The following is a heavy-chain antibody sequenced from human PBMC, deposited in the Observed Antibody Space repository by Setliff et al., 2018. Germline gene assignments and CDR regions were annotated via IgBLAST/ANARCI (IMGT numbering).Heavy chain of an antibody. CDR3: ARGPPDFVVVPAAAKFDY. Sequence: ASVKVSCKASGYTFTTYGISWLRQAPGQGLEWMGWISAYAQKFQGRVTMTTDTSTSTAYMELRSLRSDDTAVYYCARGPPDFVVVPAAAKFDYWGPGTRVTVSS. J-gene: IGHJ4*02. V-gene: IGHV1-18*01. D-gene: IGHD2-2*01. CDR1: GYTFTTYG. CDR2: ISA.